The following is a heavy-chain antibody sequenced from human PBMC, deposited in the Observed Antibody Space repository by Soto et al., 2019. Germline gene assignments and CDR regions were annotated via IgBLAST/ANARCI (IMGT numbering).Heavy chain of an antibody. J-gene: IGHJ4*02. D-gene: IGHD3-22*01. CDR2: ISSAGNTK. V-gene: IGHV3-30*18. Sequence: QVQLVESGGAVVQPGRSLRLSCAASGFTFSNYGMHWVRQAPGKGLEWVAVISSAGNTKYYADSVKGRFTISRDNSKNTTYLQMDSLRVEDTAAYYCSKDHDSSGYYITSDYWGQGTLVTVSS. CDR3: SKDHDSSGYYITSDY. CDR1: GFTFSNYG.